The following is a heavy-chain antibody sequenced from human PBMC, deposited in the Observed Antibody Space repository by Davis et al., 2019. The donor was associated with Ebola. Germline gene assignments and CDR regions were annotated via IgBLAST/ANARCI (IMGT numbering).Heavy chain of an antibody. CDR2: IGSSGNYI. D-gene: IGHD6-13*01. CDR1: GVNFTTFS. J-gene: IGHJ2*01. CDR3: AGQHWYFAL. V-gene: IGHV3-21*01. Sequence: GESLKISCAAAGVNFTTFSINWLRQAPGKGLEWVASIGSSGNYIHYAASVKGRFTISRDNAKNSVHLQMNSLRGEDTAVYYCAGQHWYFALWGRGTQVTVSS.